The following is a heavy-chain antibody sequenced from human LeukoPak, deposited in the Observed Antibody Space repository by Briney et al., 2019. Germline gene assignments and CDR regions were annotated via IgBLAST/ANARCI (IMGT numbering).Heavy chain of an antibody. CDR3: AKDKTPTIVGATSGWFDP. Sequence: GGSLRLSCAASGFIYHDYDMHWVRQARAKGLEWVSGISWNSGSIGEADSVKRRFSIAKDNANNSLYLQRNSLRAKDTALYYCAKDKTPTIVGATSGWFDPWGQGTLITVSS. V-gene: IGHV3-9*01. CDR2: ISWNSGSI. CDR1: GFIYHDYD. J-gene: IGHJ5*02. D-gene: IGHD1-26*01.